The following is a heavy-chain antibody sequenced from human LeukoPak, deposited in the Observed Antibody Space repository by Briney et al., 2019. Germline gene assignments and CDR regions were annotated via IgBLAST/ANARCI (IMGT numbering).Heavy chain of an antibody. Sequence: SETLSLTCTVSGGSISSGSYYWSWIRQPAGKGLEWIGRIYTSGSTNYNPSLKSRVTISVDTSKNQFSLKLSSVTAADTAVYYCARARYHGSGTQGRFDYWGQGTLVTVSS. CDR2: IYTSGST. CDR1: GGSISSGSYY. CDR3: ARARYHGSGTQGRFDY. V-gene: IGHV4-61*02. J-gene: IGHJ4*02. D-gene: IGHD3-10*01.